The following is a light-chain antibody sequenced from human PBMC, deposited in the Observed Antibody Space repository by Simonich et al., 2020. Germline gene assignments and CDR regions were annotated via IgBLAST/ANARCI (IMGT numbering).Light chain of an antibody. CDR1: QNVLYSSNNKNY. CDR2: WAS. V-gene: IGKV4-1*01. CDR3: QQYYSTPYT. Sequence: DIVLTQSPDSLAVSLGARATINCKSSQNVLYSSNNKNYLAWYQQKPGQPPKLLISWASTRESGVPDRFSGSGSGTDFTLTISSLQAEDVAVYYCQQYYSTPYTFGQGTKLEIK. J-gene: IGKJ2*01.